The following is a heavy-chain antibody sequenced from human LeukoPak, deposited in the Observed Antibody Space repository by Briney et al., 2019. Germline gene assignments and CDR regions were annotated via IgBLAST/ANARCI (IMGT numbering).Heavy chain of an antibody. CDR2: IYPGDSDT. J-gene: IGHJ4*02. D-gene: IGHD3-9*01. Sequence: KNGESLKISCKGSGYSFTSYWIGWVRQMPGKGLEWMGIIYPGDSDTRYSPSFQGQVTISADKSISTAYLQWSSLKASDTAMYYCARPYYTYYDILTGYRVPYYFDYWGQGTLVTVSS. V-gene: IGHV5-51*01. CDR3: ARPYYTYYDILTGYRVPYYFDY. CDR1: GYSFTSYW.